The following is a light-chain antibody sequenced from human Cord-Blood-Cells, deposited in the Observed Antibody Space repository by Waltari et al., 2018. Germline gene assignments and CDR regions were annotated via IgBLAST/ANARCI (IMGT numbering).Light chain of an antibody. CDR3: QQYNNWPPYT. CDR1: QSVSSN. Sequence: EIVMTQSPATLSVSPGERATLSCRASQSVSSNLAWYQQKPAQAPRLLIYGASTRATGIPARFRGSGSGTEFTLTISSLQSEDFAVYYCQQYNNWPPYTFGQGTKLEIK. CDR2: GAS. J-gene: IGKJ2*01. V-gene: IGKV3-15*01.